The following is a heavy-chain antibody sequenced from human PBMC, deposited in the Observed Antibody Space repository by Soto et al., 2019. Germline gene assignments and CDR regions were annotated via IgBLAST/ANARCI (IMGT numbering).Heavy chain of an antibody. CDR1: GGSFSGYY. D-gene: IGHD3-10*01. J-gene: IGHJ4*02. V-gene: IGHV4-34*01. Sequence: QVQLQQWGAGLLKPSETLSLTCAVYGGSFSGYYWSWIRQPPGKGLEWIGEINHSGSTNYNPSLKSRVTISVDTCKNQFSLKLSSVTAADTAVYYCARGVFHTMVRGVKPRYFDYWGQGTLVTVSS. CDR2: INHSGST. CDR3: ARGVFHTMVRGVKPRYFDY.